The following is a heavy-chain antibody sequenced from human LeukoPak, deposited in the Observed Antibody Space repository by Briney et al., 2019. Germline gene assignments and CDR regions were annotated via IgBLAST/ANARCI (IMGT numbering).Heavy chain of an antibody. D-gene: IGHD2-15*01. J-gene: IGHJ4*02. CDR2: ISSSGSTI. CDR1: GFTFSSYS. Sequence: GGSLRLSCAASGFTFSSYSMNWVRQAPGKGLAWVSYISSSGSTIYYGDSVKGRFTISRDNAKNSLYLQMNSLRAEDTAVYFCVRPELPGWSVLFDFWGQGTLVTVSS. V-gene: IGHV3-48*04. CDR3: VRPELPGWSVLFDF.